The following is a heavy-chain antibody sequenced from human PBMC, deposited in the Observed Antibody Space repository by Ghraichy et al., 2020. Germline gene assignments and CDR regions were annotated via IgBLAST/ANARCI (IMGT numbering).Heavy chain of an antibody. CDR2: ISAYNGNT. D-gene: IGHD2-2*01. CDR3: ARDDHYCSSTSCPGWGYYYYGMDV. V-gene: IGHV1-18*01. J-gene: IGHJ6*02. Sequence: ASVKVSCKASGYTFTSYGISWVRQAPGQGLEWMGWISAYNGNTNYAQKLQGRVTMTTDTSTSTAYMELRSLRSDDTAVYYCARDDHYCSSTSCPGWGYYYYGMDVWGQGTTVTVSS. CDR1: GYTFTSYG.